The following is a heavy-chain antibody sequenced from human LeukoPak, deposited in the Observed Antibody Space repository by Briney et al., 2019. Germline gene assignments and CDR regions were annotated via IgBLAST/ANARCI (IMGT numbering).Heavy chain of an antibody. CDR2: ISYDGSNE. CDR3: AKAGIAAAGRFDY. Sequence: GGSLRLSCAASGFTFSSYVMHWVRQAPGKGLEWVAIISYDGSNEYYADSVKGRFAISRDNSKNTLYLQMNSLRAEDTAVYYCAKAGIAAAGRFDYWGQGTLVTVSS. V-gene: IGHV3-30*09. D-gene: IGHD6-13*01. J-gene: IGHJ4*02. CDR1: GFTFSSYV.